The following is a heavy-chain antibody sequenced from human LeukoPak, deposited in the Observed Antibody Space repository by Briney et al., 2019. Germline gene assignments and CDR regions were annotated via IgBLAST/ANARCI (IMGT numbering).Heavy chain of an antibody. CDR2: IDNSGSA. V-gene: IGHV4-34*08. CDR1: GGTFSGYY. Sequence: SETLSFTGAVYGGTFSGYYWSWMRQPPGKGLEWIGKIDNSGSANYNPSLKSRVTIAIDTSKNWFSLRLTSVTAADTAVYYWAANPSGHYWGQGNLVTVPS. CDR3: AANPSGHY. J-gene: IGHJ4*02. D-gene: IGHD3-10*01.